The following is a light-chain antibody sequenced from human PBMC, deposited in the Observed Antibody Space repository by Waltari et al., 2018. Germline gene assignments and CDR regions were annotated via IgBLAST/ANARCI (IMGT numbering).Light chain of an antibody. V-gene: IGLV1-44*01. CDR2: NDV. Sequence: QSVLTQPPSASGAPGQRVTITCSIGSSNIGSNTVNWYQQFPGTAPKLLMFNDVQRASGVPGRFSGSRSVTSASLAISGLQSEDEATYYCAAWDDTLKGLFGGGTTLTV. J-gene: IGLJ3*02. CDR3: AAWDDTLKGL. CDR1: SSNIGSNT.